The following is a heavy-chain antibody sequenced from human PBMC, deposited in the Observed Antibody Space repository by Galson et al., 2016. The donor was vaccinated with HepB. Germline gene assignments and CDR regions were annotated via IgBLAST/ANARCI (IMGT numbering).Heavy chain of an antibody. J-gene: IGHJ4*02. CDR3: AGGGSGNFQYYSDS. CDR2: IGSSTRDI. CDR1: GFTFSLHT. D-gene: IGHD6-19*01. Sequence: SLRLSCAASGFTFSLHTFNWVRQTPAKGLEWISYIGSSTRDIYYADSVQGRFTISRDNANNSLFLQLNSLRDADTGVYFCAGGGSGNFQYYSDSWGQEALVTVSS. V-gene: IGHV3-21*05.